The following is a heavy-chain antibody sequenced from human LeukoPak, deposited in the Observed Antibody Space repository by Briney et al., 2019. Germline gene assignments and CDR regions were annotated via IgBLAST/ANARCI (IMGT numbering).Heavy chain of an antibody. CDR1: GGSMRNVY. CDR3: AREPNWVFDY. D-gene: IGHD7-27*01. V-gene: IGHV4-59*01. Sequence: PSETLSLTCTVSGGSMRNVYWSWIRQPPGQGLEWLASIYYSGTPTYNPSLNRRGTISIDTSKNQFSLKLTSVTAADTATYFCAREPNWVFDYWGQGARVTVSS. CDR2: IYYSGTP. J-gene: IGHJ4*02.